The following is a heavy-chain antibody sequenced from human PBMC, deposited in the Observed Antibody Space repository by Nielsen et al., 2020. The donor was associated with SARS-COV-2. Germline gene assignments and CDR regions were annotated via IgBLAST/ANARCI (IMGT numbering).Heavy chain of an antibody. Sequence: GGSLRLSCAASGFTFSSYAMHWVRQAPGKGLEWVAVISYDGSNKYYAGSVKGRFTVSRDNSKNTLYLQMNSLRAEDTAVYYCAKDRYYGSGTYFSPDYYYGMDVWGQGTTVTVSS. V-gene: IGHV3-30-3*01. D-gene: IGHD3-10*01. CDR1: GFTFSSYA. CDR2: ISYDGSNK. CDR3: AKDRYYGSGTYFSPDYYYGMDV. J-gene: IGHJ6*02.